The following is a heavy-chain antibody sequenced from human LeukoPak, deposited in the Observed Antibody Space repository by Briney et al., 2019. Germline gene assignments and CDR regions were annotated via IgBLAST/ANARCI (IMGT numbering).Heavy chain of an antibody. CDR1: GGSVSDYY. CDR2: VYYSGST. D-gene: IGHD3-10*01. Sequence: SETLSLTCTVSGGSVSDYYWSWIRQSPGKGLEWIAYVYYSGSTNYNPSLESRVTISLDTSKNQLSLNLYSVTAADTAVYYCATYPFRGDTHYFDFWGQGILVTVSS. J-gene: IGHJ4*02. V-gene: IGHV4-59*02. CDR3: ATYPFRGDTHYFDF.